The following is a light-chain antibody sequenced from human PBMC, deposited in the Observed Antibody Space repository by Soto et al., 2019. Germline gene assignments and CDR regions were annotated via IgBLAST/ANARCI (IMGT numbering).Light chain of an antibody. CDR3: CSYAGSDTWA. CDR1: RSDVGNCNL. V-gene: IGLV2-23*02. CDR2: EVN. J-gene: IGLJ3*02. Sequence: QSALTQPASVSGSPGQSITISCAGTRSDVGNCNLVSWYQQHPGKAPKLMIYEVNKRPSGVSNRFSGSKSGNTASLTISGLQAEDEADYYCCSYAGSDTWAFGGGTKLTVL.